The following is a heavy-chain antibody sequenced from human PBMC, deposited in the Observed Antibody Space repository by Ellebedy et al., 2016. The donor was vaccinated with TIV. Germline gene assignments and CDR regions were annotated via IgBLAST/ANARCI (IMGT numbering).Heavy chain of an antibody. Sequence: ESLKISCAASGFTFSSYSMNWVRQPPGKGLEWIGSIYYSGSTYYNPSLKSRVTISVDTSKNQFSLKLSSVTAADTAVYYCARGGRRWFSDYWGQGTLVTVSS. CDR2: IYYSGST. D-gene: IGHD4-23*01. CDR3: ARGGRRWFSDY. CDR1: GFTFSSYS. J-gene: IGHJ4*02. V-gene: IGHV4-39*07.